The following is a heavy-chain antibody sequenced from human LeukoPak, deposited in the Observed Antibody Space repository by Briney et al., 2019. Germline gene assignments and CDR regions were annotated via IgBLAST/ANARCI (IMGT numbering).Heavy chain of an antibody. J-gene: IGHJ5*02. CDR3: ARDTGQQLVNWFDP. CDR2: IIPILGIA. D-gene: IGHD6-13*01. CDR1: GGTFSSYA. V-gene: IGHV1-69*04. Sequence: SVKVSCKASGGTFSSYAISWVRQAPGQGLEWMGRIIPILGIANYAQKFQGRVTITADKSTSTAYTELSSLRSEDTAVYYCARDTGQQLVNWFDPWGQGTLVTVSS.